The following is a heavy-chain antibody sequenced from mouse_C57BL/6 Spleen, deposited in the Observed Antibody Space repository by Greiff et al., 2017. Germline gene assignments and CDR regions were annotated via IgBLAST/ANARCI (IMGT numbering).Heavy chain of an antibody. Sequence: EVQGVESGGDLVKPGGSLKLSCAASGFTFSSYGMSWVRQTPDKRLEWVATISSGGSYTYYPDRVKGRFTISRDNAKNTLYLQMSSLKSEDTAMYYCARVYYGSSEDYAMDYWGQGTSVTVSS. CDR3: ARVYYGSSEDYAMDY. CDR2: ISSGGSYT. CDR1: GFTFSSYG. D-gene: IGHD1-1*01. J-gene: IGHJ4*01. V-gene: IGHV5-6*01.